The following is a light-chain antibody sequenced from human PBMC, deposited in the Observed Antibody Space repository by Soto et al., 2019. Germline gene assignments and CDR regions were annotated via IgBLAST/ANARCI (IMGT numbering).Light chain of an antibody. J-gene: IGKJ4*01. CDR3: QEYDNSLN. Sequence: DIQMTQSPTSLSASVGDRVTITCQASQDIRNYLNWYQQKPGKAPKLLIYDESNLQIGVPSRFSGSGSGTDFNFTISSLQTEDIETYYCQEYDNSLNLGGGTKVDIK. CDR1: QDIRNY. CDR2: DES. V-gene: IGKV1-33*01.